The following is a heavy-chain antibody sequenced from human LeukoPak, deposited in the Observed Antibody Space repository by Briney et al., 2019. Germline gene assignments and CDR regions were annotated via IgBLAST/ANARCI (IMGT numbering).Heavy chain of an antibody. J-gene: IGHJ3*02. Sequence: ASVKVSCKASGYTFTSFDINWVRQATGQRLGWMGWMNPNSGNTGYAQKFQGRVTMTRNTSISTAYVELSSLRSEDTAVYYCARGPFGGDAFDIWGQGTMVTVSS. CDR1: GYTFTSFD. V-gene: IGHV1-8*01. D-gene: IGHD3-10*01. CDR3: ARGPFGGDAFDI. CDR2: MNPNSGNT.